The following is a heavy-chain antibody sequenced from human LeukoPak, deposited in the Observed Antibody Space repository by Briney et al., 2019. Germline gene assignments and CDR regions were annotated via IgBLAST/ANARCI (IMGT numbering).Heavy chain of an antibody. V-gene: IGHV7-4-1*02. CDR3: ARDMYSSSSWFDP. J-gene: IGHJ5*02. D-gene: IGHD6-6*01. CDR2: INTNTGNP. CDR1: GYTFTSYG. Sequence: GASVKVSCKASGYTFTSYGISWVRQAPGQGLEWMGWINTNTGNPTYAQGFTGRFVFSLDTSVSTAYLQISSLKAEDTAVYYCARDMYSSSSWFDPWGQGTLVTVSS.